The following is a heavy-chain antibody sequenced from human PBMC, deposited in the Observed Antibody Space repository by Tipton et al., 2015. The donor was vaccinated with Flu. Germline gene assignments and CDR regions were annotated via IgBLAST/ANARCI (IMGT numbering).Heavy chain of an antibody. D-gene: IGHD3-22*01. CDR1: GFTFSSYS. CDR2: ISSSSSYI. V-gene: IGHV3-21*01. CDR3: ARVTGDYYDSSGLGY. J-gene: IGHJ4*02. Sequence: SLRLSCAASGFTFSSYSMNWVRQAPGKGLEWVSSISSSSSYIYYADSVKGRFTISRDNAKNSLYLQMNSLRAEDTAVYYCARVTGDYYDSSGLGYWGQGTLVTVSS.